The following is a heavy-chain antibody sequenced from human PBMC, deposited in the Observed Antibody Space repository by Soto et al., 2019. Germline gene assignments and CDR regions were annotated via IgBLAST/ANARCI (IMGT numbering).Heavy chain of an antibody. Sequence: QVTLRESGPVLVKATETLTLTCTVSGFSLSNLRMSVSWIRQPPGKALEWLAHIFSTDEKSYSPSLKSRLTISKDTSRSQVVLTMTNMAPVDTATYYCARFTMIRGELSNHYY. V-gene: IGHV2-26*01. D-gene: IGHD3-10*01. CDR3: ARFTMIRGELSNHYY. CDR1: GFSLSNLRMS. J-gene: IGHJ6*01. CDR2: IFSTDEK.